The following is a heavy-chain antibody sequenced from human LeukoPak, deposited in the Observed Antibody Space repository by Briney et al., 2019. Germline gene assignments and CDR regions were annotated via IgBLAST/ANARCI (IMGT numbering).Heavy chain of an antibody. D-gene: IGHD5-24*01. V-gene: IGHV5-51*01. J-gene: IGHJ3*02. CDR1: GYSFTSYW. Sequence: GESLKISCKGSGYSFTSYWIGWVRQMPGKGLEWMGIIYPGDSDTRYSPSFQGQVTISADKSISTAYPQWSSLKASDTAMYYCARHVPPDGYNSLDRAFDIWGQGTMVTVSS. CDR3: ARHVPPDGYNSLDRAFDI. CDR2: IYPGDSDT.